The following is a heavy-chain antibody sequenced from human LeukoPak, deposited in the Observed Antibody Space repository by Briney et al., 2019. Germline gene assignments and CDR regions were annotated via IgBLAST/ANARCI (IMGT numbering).Heavy chain of an antibody. V-gene: IGHV4-39*01. CDR2: IYYSGST. Sequence: SETLSLTCTVSGGSISSSSFYWGWIRQPPGKGLEWIGSIYYSGSTYYNPSLKSRVTTSVDTPKNQFSLKLRSVTAADTAVYYCAREPYFGSGSYPNDAFDIRGQGTMVTVSP. J-gene: IGHJ3*02. CDR1: GGSISSSSFY. D-gene: IGHD3-10*01. CDR3: AREPYFGSGSYPNDAFDI.